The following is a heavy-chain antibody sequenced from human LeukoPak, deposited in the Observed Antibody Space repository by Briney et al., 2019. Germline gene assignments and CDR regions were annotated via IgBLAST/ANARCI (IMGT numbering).Heavy chain of an antibody. J-gene: IGHJ4*02. V-gene: IGHV3-23*01. CDR2: TRGSGSTA. CDR3: ARKASGEEYIDD. D-gene: IGHD1-1*01. Sequence: GGSLRLSCAGSGFTFSNYAMNWVRQAPGKGLEWVSTTRGSGSTAYYADSVEGRFTISRDNSKNTLYLQMNSLRAEDTAVYYCARKASGEEYIDDWGQGSLVTVSS. CDR1: GFTFSNYA.